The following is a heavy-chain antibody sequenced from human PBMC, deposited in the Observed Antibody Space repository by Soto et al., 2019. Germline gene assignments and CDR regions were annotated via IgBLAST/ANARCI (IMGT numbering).Heavy chain of an antibody. Sequence: SETLSLTCTVSGGSISSSSYYWGWIRQPPGKGLEWIGSIYYSGSTYYNPSLKSRVTISVDTSKNQFSLRLSSVTAADTAVYYCARAVYSNHVYWGQGTLVTVSS. CDR1: GGSISSSSYY. CDR2: IYYSGST. J-gene: IGHJ4*02. V-gene: IGHV4-39*07. D-gene: IGHD4-4*01. CDR3: ARAVYSNHVY.